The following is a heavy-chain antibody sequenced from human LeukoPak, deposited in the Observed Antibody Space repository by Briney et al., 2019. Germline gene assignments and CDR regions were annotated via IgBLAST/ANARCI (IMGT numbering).Heavy chain of an antibody. Sequence: QPGGSLRLSCAASGFTFSSYGMHWVRQAPGKGLEWVAVISYDGSNKYYADSVKGRFTISRDNSKNTLFLQMNSLRAEDTAVYYCAKDRGSCSSTSCYYFDYWGQGTLVTVSS. CDR1: GFTFSSYG. CDR2: ISYDGSNK. CDR3: AKDRGSCSSTSCYYFDY. V-gene: IGHV3-30*18. J-gene: IGHJ4*02. D-gene: IGHD2-2*01.